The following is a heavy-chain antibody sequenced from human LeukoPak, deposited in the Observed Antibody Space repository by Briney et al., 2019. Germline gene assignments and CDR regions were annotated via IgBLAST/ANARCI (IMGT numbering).Heavy chain of an antibody. CDR3: AREERGGSDAFDI. Sequence: ASVKVSCKASGGTFSSYAISWVRQAPGQGLEWMGWLNPNSDNTGYAQKFQGRVTMTRDMSTSTVYMELSSLRSEDTAVYYCAREERGGSDAFDIWGQGTMVTVSS. D-gene: IGHD1-26*01. CDR2: LNPNSDNT. V-gene: IGHV1-8*02. J-gene: IGHJ3*02. CDR1: GGTFSSYA.